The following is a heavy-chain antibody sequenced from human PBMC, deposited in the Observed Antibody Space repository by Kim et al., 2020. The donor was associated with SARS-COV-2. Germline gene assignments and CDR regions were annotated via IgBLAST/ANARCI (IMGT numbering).Heavy chain of an antibody. Sequence: SLKTRLTISKDTSKNQVVLTMTNMDPVDTATYYCARIAVGGRGFAPYFDYWGQGTLVTVSS. V-gene: IGHV2-70*01. J-gene: IGHJ4*02. CDR3: ARIAVGGRGFAPYFDY. D-gene: IGHD3-10*01.